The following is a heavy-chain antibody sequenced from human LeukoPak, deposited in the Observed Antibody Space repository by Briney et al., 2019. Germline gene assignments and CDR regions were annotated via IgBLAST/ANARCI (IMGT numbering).Heavy chain of an antibody. CDR1: DFTFRNVW. CDR3: TTEGYSSAWYPWFDY. D-gene: IGHD6-19*01. J-gene: IGHJ4*02. CDR2: IKSKTDGGAT. Sequence: GGSLRLSCAASDFTFRNVWMSWVRQAPGKGLEWVGRIKSKTDGGATDYAAPVKGRFTISRDDSKTTLYLQMNSLKTEDTAVYYCTTEGYSSAWYPWFDYWGQGTLVTVSS. V-gene: IGHV3-15*01.